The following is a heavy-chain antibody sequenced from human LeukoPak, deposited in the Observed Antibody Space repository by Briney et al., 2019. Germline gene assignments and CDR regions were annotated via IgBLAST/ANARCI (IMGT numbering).Heavy chain of an antibody. J-gene: IGHJ3*01. D-gene: IGHD4-17*01. V-gene: IGHV3-23*01. CDR2: VSGSGEST. CDR1: GFAFSRYA. CDR3: VKDLGDDYENAFDF. Sequence: PGGSLRLSCEASGFAFSRYAMSWVRHPPGRGLERVSSVSGSGESTFYAASVKRRFTISRDNSKNTVYLQMDSLRAEDTAPYYCVKDLGDDYENAFDFWGQGTLVTVSS.